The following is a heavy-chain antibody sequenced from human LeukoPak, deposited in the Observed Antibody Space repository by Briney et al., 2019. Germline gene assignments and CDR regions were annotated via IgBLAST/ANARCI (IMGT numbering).Heavy chain of an antibody. CDR1: GYSISSGYY. D-gene: IGHD3-10*01. J-gene: IGHJ4*02. V-gene: IGHV4-38-2*02. CDR2: LYHSGST. Sequence: SETLSLTCTVSGYSISSGYYWGWIRQPPGKGLEWIGSLYHSGSTYYNPSLKSRVTISVDTSKNQFSLKLSSVTAADTAVYYCAREAMVRGVIILGYWGQGTLVTVSS. CDR3: AREAMVRGVIILGY.